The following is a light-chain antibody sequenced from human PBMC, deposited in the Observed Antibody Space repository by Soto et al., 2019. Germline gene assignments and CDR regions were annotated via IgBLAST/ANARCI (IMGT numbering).Light chain of an antibody. CDR3: QQYQSYPVT. J-gene: IGKJ5*01. Sequence: DIQMTQSPSSLSASVGDRVTITCRASQGSGRSLAWHQQKPEKAPKSLIHDAASLQSGVPSRFIGSGSGTDFTLTITSLQPEDFATYYCQQYQSYPVTFGQGTRLE. CDR1: QGSGRS. CDR2: DAA. V-gene: IGKV1D-16*01.